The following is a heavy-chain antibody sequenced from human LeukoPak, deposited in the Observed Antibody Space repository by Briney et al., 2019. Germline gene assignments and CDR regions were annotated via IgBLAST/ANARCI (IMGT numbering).Heavy chain of an antibody. D-gene: IGHD1/OR15-1a*01. CDR3: AKDEQPGGG. V-gene: IGHV3-23*01. J-gene: IGHJ2*01. CDR1: GFPFSTFA. CDR2: ISGSGITT. Sequence: PGGSLRLSCAASGFPFSTFAMNWVRQAPGKGLEWVSAISGSGITTHYVDSVKGQFIISRDNSKNTLYLQMNSLRAEDTAVYYCAKDEQPGGGRGRGTLVTVSS.